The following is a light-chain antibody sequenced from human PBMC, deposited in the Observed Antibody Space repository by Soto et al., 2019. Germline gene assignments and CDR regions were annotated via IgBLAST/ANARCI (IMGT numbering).Light chain of an antibody. J-gene: IGKJ1*01. CDR2: DAS. Sequence: EIVMTPSSAPLSVSPGGRATLSRRCSQRVSRNLAWYQQKPGQAPRLLIYDASTRATGIPDRFSGSGSETEFTLTISSLQSEDYAIYYCQQYNNWPPWTFGQGIKVDIK. CDR3: QQYNNWPPWT. CDR1: QRVSRN. V-gene: IGKV3-15*01.